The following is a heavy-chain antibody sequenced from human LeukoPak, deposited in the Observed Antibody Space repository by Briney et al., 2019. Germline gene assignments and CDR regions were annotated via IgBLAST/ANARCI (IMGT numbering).Heavy chain of an antibody. CDR1: GYTFTGYY. CDR3: ARVVGLTGYSSSWYSGYYYYMDV. V-gene: IGHV1-69*06. CDR2: IIPIFGTT. Sequence: SVKVSCKASGYTFTGYYMHWVRQAPGQGLEWMGGIIPIFGTTNYAQNFQDRVTITADRSTSTAYMELSSLRSEDTAVYYCARVVGLTGYSSSWYSGYYYYMDVWGKGTTVTVSS. J-gene: IGHJ6*03. D-gene: IGHD6-13*01.